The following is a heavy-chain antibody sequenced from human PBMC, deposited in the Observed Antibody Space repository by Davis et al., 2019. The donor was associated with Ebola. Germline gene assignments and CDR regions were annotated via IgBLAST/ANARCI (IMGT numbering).Heavy chain of an antibody. CDR3: ARRVRSSPDIDS. V-gene: IGHV4-4*02. Sequence: SETLSLTCGISGGSIDNGYWWGWVRQAPGKGLEWITEMNDRGSTNNNPSLKSRVTISIDKSKNQIFLTLTSVTVADTAIYYCARRVRSSPDIDSWGQGTLVTVS. CDR2: MNDRGST. J-gene: IGHJ4*02. CDR1: GGSIDNGYW. D-gene: IGHD3-3*01.